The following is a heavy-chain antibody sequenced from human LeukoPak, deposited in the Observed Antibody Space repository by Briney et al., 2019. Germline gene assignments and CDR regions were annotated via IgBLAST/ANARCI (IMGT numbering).Heavy chain of an antibody. CDR3: ARISGSYYGFDY. J-gene: IGHJ4*02. CDR1: GGSFRGYY. V-gene: IGHV4-34*01. D-gene: IGHD1-26*01. CDR2: INHSGST. Sequence: PSETLTLTCAVYGGSFRGYYWSWIRQPPGKGLEWIGEINHSGSTNYNPSLKSRVTISVDTSKNQFSLKLSSVTAADTAVYYCARISGSYYGFDYWGQGTLVTVSS.